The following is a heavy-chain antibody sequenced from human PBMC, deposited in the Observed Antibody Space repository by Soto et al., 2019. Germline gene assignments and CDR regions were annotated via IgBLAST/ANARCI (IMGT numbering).Heavy chain of an antibody. CDR2: IYTSGST. CDR3: ARDVXKYSSGYLDYYYYGMDV. D-gene: IGHD6-19*01. J-gene: IGHJ6*02. Sequence: SETLSLTCTVSGGSISSYYWSWIRQPAGKGLEGIGRIYTSGSTNYNPSLKSRVTMSVDTSKNQFSLKLSSVTAADTAVYYCARDVXKYSSGYLDYYYYGMDVWGQGTTVTVSS. V-gene: IGHV4-4*07. CDR1: GGSISSYY.